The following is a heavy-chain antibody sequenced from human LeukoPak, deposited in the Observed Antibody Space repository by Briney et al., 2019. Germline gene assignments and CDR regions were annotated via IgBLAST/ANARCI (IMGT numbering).Heavy chain of an antibody. CDR1: GFTFSSKG. CDR3: ARVGSGSYGMDV. V-gene: IGHV3-33*01. Sequence: RCLRLSCAASGFTFSSKGMHWDRQAPGKGLEWVAVIWNDGSNKYYANSVKGRFTISRDNSKNTLYLQMNSLRGEDRAVYYCARVGSGSYGMDVWGKGTTVTVSS. CDR2: IWNDGSNK. J-gene: IGHJ6*04. D-gene: IGHD3-3*01.